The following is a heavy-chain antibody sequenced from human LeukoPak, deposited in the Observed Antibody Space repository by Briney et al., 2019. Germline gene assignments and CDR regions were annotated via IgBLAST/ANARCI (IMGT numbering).Heavy chain of an antibody. CDR3: ARLIVGATKAIDY. D-gene: IGHD1-26*01. CDR1: GYSFTNYG. CDR2: IIPIFGTA. J-gene: IGHJ4*02. V-gene: IGHV1-69*13. Sequence: ASVKVSCKTSGYSFTNYGITWVRQAPGQGLEWMGGIIPIFGTANYAQKFQGRVTITADESTSTAYMELSSLRSEDTAVYYCARLIVGATKAIDYWGQGTLVTVSS.